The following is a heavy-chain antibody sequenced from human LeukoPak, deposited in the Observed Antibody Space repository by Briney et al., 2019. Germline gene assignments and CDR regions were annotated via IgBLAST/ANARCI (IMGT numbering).Heavy chain of an antibody. Sequence: GGSLRLSCSASGFIFSPYAMHWVRQAPGKGLEYVSSISSEGKTTYYADSAKGRFTISRDNSKNTLYLQVNSLRAEDTAVYYCARGGGYYPIDYWGQGTLVTVSS. D-gene: IGHD2-15*01. V-gene: IGHV3-64*04. CDR1: GFIFSPYA. CDR2: ISSEGKTT. CDR3: ARGGGYYPIDY. J-gene: IGHJ4*02.